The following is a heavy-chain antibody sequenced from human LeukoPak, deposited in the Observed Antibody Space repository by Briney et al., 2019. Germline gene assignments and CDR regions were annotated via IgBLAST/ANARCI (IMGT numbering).Heavy chain of an antibody. Sequence: SETLSLTCTVSGGSISSSSYYWGWIRQPPGKGLEWIGSIYYSGSTYYNPSLKSRVTISVDTSKNQFSLKLSSVTAADTAVYYCARGSTSYYPYYFDYWGQGTLVTVSS. CDR1: GGSISSSSYY. CDR3: ARGSTSYYPYYFDY. J-gene: IGHJ4*02. D-gene: IGHD2-2*01. V-gene: IGHV4-39*01. CDR2: IYYSGST.